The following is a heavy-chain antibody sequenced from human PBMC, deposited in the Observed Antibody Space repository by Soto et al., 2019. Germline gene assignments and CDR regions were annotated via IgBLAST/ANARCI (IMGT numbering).Heavy chain of an antibody. Sequence: LSLTCTVSGDSVSKYYWNWIRQPAGKGLEWIGRIHSTRSPNYNPSLKSRVTMSVDTSKNQFSLKLNLTSVTAADTAVYYCARSPAYGDYANLDTWGQGTLVTVSS. V-gene: IGHV4-4*07. CDR2: IHSTRSP. CDR3: ARSPAYGDYANLDT. D-gene: IGHD4-17*01. J-gene: IGHJ5*02. CDR1: GDSVSKYY.